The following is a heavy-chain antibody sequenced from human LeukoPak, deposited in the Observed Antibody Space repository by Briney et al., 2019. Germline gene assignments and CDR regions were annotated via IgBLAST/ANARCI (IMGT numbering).Heavy chain of an antibody. CDR3: ARDDGFRGVDF. D-gene: IGHD4-17*01. CDR1: GFIFSSNA. V-gene: IGHV3-23*01. Sequence: GGSLRLSCAASGFIFSSNAMSWVRQAPGKGLEWVSSISGSGGNTYYADSVKGRFTISRDNAKNSLYLQMNSLRADDTAVYYCARDDGFRGVDFWGQGTLVSVSS. J-gene: IGHJ4*02. CDR2: ISGSGGNT.